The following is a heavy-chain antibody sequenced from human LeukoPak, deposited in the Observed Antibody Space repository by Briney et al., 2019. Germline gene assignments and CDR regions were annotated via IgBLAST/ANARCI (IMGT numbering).Heavy chain of an antibody. V-gene: IGHV3-30*04. J-gene: IGHJ4*02. CDR1: GFTFSSYA. CDR2: ISYDGSNK. D-gene: IGHD3-10*01. Sequence: GGSLRLSCAASGFTFSSYAMHWVRQAPGKGLEWVAVISYDGSNKYYADFVKGRFTISRDNSKNTLYLQMNSLRAEDTAVYYCASLWFGELVLDYWGQGTLVTVSS. CDR3: ASLWFGELVLDY.